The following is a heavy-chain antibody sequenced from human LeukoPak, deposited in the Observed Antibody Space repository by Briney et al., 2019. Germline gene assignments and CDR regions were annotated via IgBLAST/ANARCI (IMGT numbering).Heavy chain of an antibody. D-gene: IGHD3-22*01. J-gene: IGHJ4*02. CDR1: GFTFSSYA. V-gene: IGHV3-23*01. CDR3: AKAFSSGYANPIDY. CDR2: ISGIGGST. Sequence: GGSLRLSCAASGFTFSSYAMNWVRQAPGKGLEWVSAISGIGGSTYYADSVKGRFTISRDDSKNTLYLQMNSLRAEDTAIYYCAKAFSSGYANPIDYWGQGTLVTVSS.